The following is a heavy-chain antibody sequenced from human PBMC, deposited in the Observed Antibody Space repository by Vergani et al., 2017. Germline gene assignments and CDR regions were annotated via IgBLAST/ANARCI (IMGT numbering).Heavy chain of an antibody. J-gene: IGHJ6*02. D-gene: IGHD5-24*01. CDR2: IYWADDK. V-gene: IGHV2-5*02. Sequence: QITLKESGPTLVKPTQTLTLTCTFSGFSLSTSGVGVGWIRQPPGQALEWLALIYWADDKRYSPSLKSRLTITKDTSKIQGVLTMTNMDPVDTATYYCAHSPARRDIDNPQIYYYYYGMDVWGQGTTVTVSS. CDR3: AHSPARRDIDNPQIYYYYYGMDV. CDR1: GFSLSTSGVG.